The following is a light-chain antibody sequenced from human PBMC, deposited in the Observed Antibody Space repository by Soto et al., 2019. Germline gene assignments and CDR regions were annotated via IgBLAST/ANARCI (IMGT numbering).Light chain of an antibody. V-gene: IGKV3-15*01. Sequence: EIVMTQSPATLSVSPGERAALSCRASQSVGSNLAWYRQKPGQAPRLLIYGASIRATGIPASFSGSGSGTEFTLSISSLQSEDIAVYYCQQYYNWPRTFGQGTKVEIK. CDR1: QSVGSN. CDR3: QQYYNWPRT. CDR2: GAS. J-gene: IGKJ1*01.